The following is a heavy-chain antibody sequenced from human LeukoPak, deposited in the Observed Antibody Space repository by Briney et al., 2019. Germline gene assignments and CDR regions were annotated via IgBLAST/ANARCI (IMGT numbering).Heavy chain of an antibody. Sequence: PSETLSLTCTVSGGSISSSNYYWGWIRQPPGKGLEWIGSIYYSGSTYYNPSLKSRVTISVDTSRNQTSLKLSSVTAADTAVYYCARQAKGYMDVWGKGTRVTLSS. J-gene: IGHJ6*03. CDR2: IYYSGST. CDR1: GGSISSSNYY. V-gene: IGHV4-39*01. CDR3: ARQAKGYMDV.